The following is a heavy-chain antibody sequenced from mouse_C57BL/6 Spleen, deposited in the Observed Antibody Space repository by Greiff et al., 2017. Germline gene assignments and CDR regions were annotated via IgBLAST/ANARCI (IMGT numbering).Heavy chain of an antibody. CDR2: IYPGDGDT. D-gene: IGHD4-1*01. Sequence: VQLQQSGAELVKPGASVKISCKASGYAFSSYWMNWVKQRPGKGLEWIGQIYPGDGDTNYNGKFKGKATLTADKSSSTAYMQLSSLTSEDSAVYFCARSGTGTNDFDYWGQGTTLTVSS. V-gene: IGHV1-80*01. CDR3: ARSGTGTNDFDY. J-gene: IGHJ2*01. CDR1: GYAFSSYW.